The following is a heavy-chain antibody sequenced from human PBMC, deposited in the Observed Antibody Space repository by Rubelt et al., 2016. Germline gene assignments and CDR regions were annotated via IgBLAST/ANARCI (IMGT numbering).Heavy chain of an antibody. Sequence: QLQLQESGPGLVRPSDTLSLTCTVSGGSISSSPYSWGWIRQPPGKGLEWIGTIYYSGSTYFNPSLGSRVTIFVDTSKSQFSLNLSSVTAADTAVYYCAREGLGKASDYWGQGTLVTVSS. CDR2: IYYSGST. V-gene: IGHV4-39*02. CDR3: AREGLGKASDY. J-gene: IGHJ4*02. CDR1: GGSISSSPYS. D-gene: IGHD3-16*01.